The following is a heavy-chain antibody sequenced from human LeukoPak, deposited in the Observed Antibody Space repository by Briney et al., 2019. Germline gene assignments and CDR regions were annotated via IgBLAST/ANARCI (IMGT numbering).Heavy chain of an antibody. V-gene: IGHV3-30*18. CDR3: AKDPAWSQVQDDAFDI. CDR1: GFTFSSYG. Sequence: PGGSLRLSCAASGFTFSSYGMHWVRQAPGKGLEWVAVISYDGDNKYYADSVKGRFTISRDNSKNTLYLQMNSLRAEDTAVYYCAKDPAWSQVQDDAFDIWGQGTMVTISS. D-gene: IGHD2-15*01. J-gene: IGHJ3*02. CDR2: ISYDGDNK.